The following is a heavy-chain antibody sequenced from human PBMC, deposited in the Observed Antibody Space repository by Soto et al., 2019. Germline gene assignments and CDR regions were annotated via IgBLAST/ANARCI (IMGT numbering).Heavy chain of an antibody. J-gene: IGHJ4*02. CDR1: GGSISSYY. CDR2: IYYSGST. CDR3: ARLPPYSSSSTGFDY. Sequence: PSETLSLTCTVSGGSISSYYWSWIRQPPGKGLEWIGYIYYSGSTNYNPSLKSRVTISVDTSKNQFSLKLSSVTAADTAVYYCARLPPYSSSSTGFDYWGQGTLVTVSS. V-gene: IGHV4-59*08. D-gene: IGHD6-6*01.